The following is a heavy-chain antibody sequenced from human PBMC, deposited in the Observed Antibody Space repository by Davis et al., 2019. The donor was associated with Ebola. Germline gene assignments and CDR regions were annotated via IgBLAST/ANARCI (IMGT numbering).Heavy chain of an antibody. CDR3: ARGKTAVNYDY. CDR2: INPSGGST. CDR1: GGTFSSYA. Sequence: AASVKVSCKASGGTFSSYAISWVRQAPGQGLEWMGIINPSGGSTSYAQKFQGRVTMTRDTSTSTVYMELSSLRSEDTAVYYCARGKTAVNYDYWGQGTLVTVSS. V-gene: IGHV1-46*01. D-gene: IGHD4-17*01. J-gene: IGHJ4*02.